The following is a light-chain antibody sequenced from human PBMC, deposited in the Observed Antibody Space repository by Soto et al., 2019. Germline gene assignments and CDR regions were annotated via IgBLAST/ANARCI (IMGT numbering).Light chain of an antibody. J-gene: IGLJ2*01. V-gene: IGLV2-14*01. CDR2: EVS. CDR1: SSDVGGYNY. Sequence: QSALTQPASVSGSPGQSITISCTGTSSDVGGYNYVSWYQQHPGKAPTLMIYEVSKRPSGVSNRFSGSKSGNTASLTISGLQAEDHADYYCRSYTSNSTVVFAGGTQLTVL. CDR3: RSYTSNSTVV.